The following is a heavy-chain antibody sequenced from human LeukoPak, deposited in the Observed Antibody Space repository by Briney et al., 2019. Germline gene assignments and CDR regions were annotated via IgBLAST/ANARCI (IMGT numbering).Heavy chain of an antibody. CDR1: GGTFSSYA. J-gene: IGHJ4*02. D-gene: IGHD6-13*01. CDR2: IIPILGIA. V-gene: IGHV1-69*04. Sequence: SVKVSCKASGGTFSSYAISWVRQAPGQGLEWMGRIIPILGIANYAQKFQGRVTITADKSTSTAYMELSSLRSEDTAVYYCASPPMYSSSSFENFDYWGQGTLVTVSS. CDR3: ASPPMYSSSSFENFDY.